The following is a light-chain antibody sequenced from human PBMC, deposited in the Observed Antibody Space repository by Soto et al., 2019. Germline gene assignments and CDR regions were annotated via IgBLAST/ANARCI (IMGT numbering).Light chain of an antibody. Sequence: QSVLTQPPSASGSPGQSVTISCTGTNNDIGVYNYVSWYQQHPGKAPKLMIYEVSNRPSGVSNRFSGSKSGNTASLTISGLQAEDEADYYCSSYTSSSTPYVFGPGTKVTVL. CDR1: NNDIGVYNY. J-gene: IGLJ1*01. CDR3: SSYTSSSTPYV. V-gene: IGLV2-14*01. CDR2: EVS.